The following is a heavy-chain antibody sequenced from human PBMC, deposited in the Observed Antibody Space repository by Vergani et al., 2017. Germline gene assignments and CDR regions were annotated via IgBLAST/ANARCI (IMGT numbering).Heavy chain of an antibody. D-gene: IGHD7-27*01. CDR1: GGSISSYY. V-gene: IGHV4-59*01. Sequence: QVQLQESGPGLVKPSETLSLTCTVSGGSISSYYWSWIRQPPGKGLEWIGYIYYSGSTNYNPSLKSRVTISVDTSKNQFSLKLSSVTAADTAVDYCARGGQTGDPEGYWGQGTLVTVSS. CDR3: ARGGQTGDPEGY. J-gene: IGHJ4*02. CDR2: IYYSGST.